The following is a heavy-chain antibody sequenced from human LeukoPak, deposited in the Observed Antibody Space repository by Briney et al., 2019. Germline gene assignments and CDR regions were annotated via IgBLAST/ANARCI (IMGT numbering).Heavy chain of an antibody. CDR3: ARLGGSYHYYYYMDV. J-gene: IGHJ6*03. CDR2: IIPIFGTA. Sequence: SSVKVSCKASGGTFSSYAISWVRQAPGQGLEWMGRIIPIFGTAYYAQKFQGRVTITTDESTSTAYMELSSLRSEDTAVYYCARLGGSYHYYYYMDVWGKGTTVTVSS. V-gene: IGHV1-69*05. CDR1: GGTFSSYA. D-gene: IGHD1-26*01.